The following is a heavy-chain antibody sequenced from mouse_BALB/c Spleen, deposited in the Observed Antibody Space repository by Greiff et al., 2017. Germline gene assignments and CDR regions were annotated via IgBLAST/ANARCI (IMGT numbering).Heavy chain of an antibody. CDR2: IDPANGNT. CDR3: ARSDYYGSSYDFDY. D-gene: IGHD1-1*01. Sequence: VQLQQSGAELVKPGASVKLSCTASGFNIKDTYMHWVKQRPEQGLEWIGRIDPANGNTKYDPKFQGKATITADTSSNTAYLQLSSLTSEDTAVYYCARSDYYGSSYDFDYWGQGTTLTVSA. J-gene: IGHJ2*01. CDR1: GFNIKDTY. V-gene: IGHV14-3*02.